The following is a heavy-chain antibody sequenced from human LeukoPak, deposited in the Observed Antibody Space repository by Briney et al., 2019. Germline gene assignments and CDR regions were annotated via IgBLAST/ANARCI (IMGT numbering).Heavy chain of an antibody. CDR1: GIIFSYYW. CDR3: VNDLARRGGY. V-gene: IGHV3-7*01. Sequence: GGSLRLSCAVSGIIFSYYWMSWVRQAPGKGLEWVANIKHDSSEKYYVDSVKGRFTIPRDNAKNSLYLQMNSLRAEDTAVYYCVNDLARRGGYWGQGTLVTVSA. D-gene: IGHD3-16*01. J-gene: IGHJ4*02. CDR2: IKHDSSEK.